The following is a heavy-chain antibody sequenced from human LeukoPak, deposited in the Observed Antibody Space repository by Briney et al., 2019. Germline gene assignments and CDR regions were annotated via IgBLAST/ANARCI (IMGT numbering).Heavy chain of an antibody. J-gene: IGHJ4*02. CDR2: INPNSGGT. Sequence: ASVKVSCKASGYTFTGYYMHRVRQAPGQGLEWMGWINPNSGGTNYAQKFQGRVTMTRDTSISTAYMELSRLRSDDTAVYYCASIKESYGGNSVPFDYWGQGTLVTVSS. D-gene: IGHD4-23*01. CDR3: ASIKESYGGNSVPFDY. V-gene: IGHV1-2*02. CDR1: GYTFTGYY.